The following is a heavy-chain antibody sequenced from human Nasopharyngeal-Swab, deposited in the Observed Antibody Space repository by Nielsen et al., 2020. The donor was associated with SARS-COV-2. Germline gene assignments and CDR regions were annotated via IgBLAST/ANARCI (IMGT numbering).Heavy chain of an antibody. V-gene: IGHV5-51*01. CDR2: IYPGDSDT. CDR1: GSSFTSYW. Sequence: GESLKISCKGSGSSFTSYWIGWVRQMPGKGLDWMGIIYPGDSDTRYSPSFQGQVTISADKSISTAYLQWSSLKASDTAMYYCARRADDIALDYWGQGTLVTVSS. CDR3: ARRADDIALDY. D-gene: IGHD3-22*01. J-gene: IGHJ4*02.